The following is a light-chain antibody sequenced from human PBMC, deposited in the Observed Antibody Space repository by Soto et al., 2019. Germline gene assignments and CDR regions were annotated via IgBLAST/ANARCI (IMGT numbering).Light chain of an antibody. Sequence: EIVGTQSPATLSLSPGERATLSCRASQSVSSYLAWYQQKPGQAPRLLIYDASNRATGIPARFSGSGSGADFTLTISSLEPEDFALYYCQQHINWPLTFGGGTKVDI. J-gene: IGKJ4*01. CDR1: QSVSSY. CDR2: DAS. V-gene: IGKV3-11*01. CDR3: QQHINWPLT.